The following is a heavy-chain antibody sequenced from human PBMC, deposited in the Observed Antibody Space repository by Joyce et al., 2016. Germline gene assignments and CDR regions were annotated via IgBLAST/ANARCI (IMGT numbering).Heavy chain of an antibody. J-gene: IGHJ6*03. CDR2: ISDDGSNK. Sequence: QVQLVESGGGVVQPGRSLRFSCAASGFTFSSFGMHWVRQGSGKGLEWVAFISDDGSNKYYADSVKGRFTISRDNSKNTLYLQMNSLRAEDTAVYYCAKDEGRIPGNYYFYMDVWGKGTTVTVSS. V-gene: IGHV3-30*18. CDR3: AKDEGRIPGNYYFYMDV. D-gene: IGHD2/OR15-2a*01. CDR1: GFTFSSFG.